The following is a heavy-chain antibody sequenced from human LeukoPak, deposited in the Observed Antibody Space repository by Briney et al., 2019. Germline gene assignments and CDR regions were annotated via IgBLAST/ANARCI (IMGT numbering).Heavy chain of an antibody. J-gene: IGHJ4*02. CDR1: GFTFSSYG. CDR3: ARDRAWNYFDY. Sequence: GGSLRLSCAASGFTFSSYGMHWVRQAPGKGLEWVAIISNDGSRKYYAHSVEGRFTISRDNFKNTLYLQMDSLRAEDTAVYYCARDRAWNYFDYWGQGTLVTVSS. D-gene: IGHD3-3*01. CDR2: ISNDGSRK. V-gene: IGHV3-30*03.